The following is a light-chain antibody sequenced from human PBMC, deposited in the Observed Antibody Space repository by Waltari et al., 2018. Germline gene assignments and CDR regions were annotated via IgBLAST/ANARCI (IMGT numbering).Light chain of an antibody. CDR2: DVS. J-gene: IGLJ2*01. Sequence: QSALTQPASVSGSPGQSITISCTGTSSDIGGYNYVSWYQQHPGKAPKRMIYDVSNRPSGVSNRFSGSKSGNTASLSISGLQTEDEADYYCSSYTSTGARLFGGGTKVTVL. CDR3: SSYTSTGARL. V-gene: IGLV2-14*03. CDR1: SSDIGGYNY.